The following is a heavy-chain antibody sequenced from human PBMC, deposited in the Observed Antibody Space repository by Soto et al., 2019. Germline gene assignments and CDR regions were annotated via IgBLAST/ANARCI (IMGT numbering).Heavy chain of an antibody. D-gene: IGHD3-3*01. CDR1: GFTVSSNY. CDR3: ARSPRFLEWLLSMDD. J-gene: IGHJ4*02. V-gene: IGHV3-66*01. Sequence: PGGSLRLSCAASGFTVSSNYMSWVRQAPGKGLEWVSVIYSGGSTYYADSVKGRFTISRDNSKNTLYLQMNSLRAEDTAVYYCARSPRFLEWLLSMDDWGPGTLVTVSS. CDR2: IYSGGST.